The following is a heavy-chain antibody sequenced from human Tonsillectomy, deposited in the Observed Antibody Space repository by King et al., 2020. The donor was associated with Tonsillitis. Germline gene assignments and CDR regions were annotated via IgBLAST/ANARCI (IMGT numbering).Heavy chain of an antibody. CDR1: GGSITSSSYY. D-gene: IGHD3-10*01. V-gene: IGHV4-39*02. CDR3: ARAYYGSGNYYPEDAFDI. CDR2: IYYSGST. Sequence: VQLQESGPGLVKPSETLSLTCTVSGGSITSSSYYWGWIRQPPGKGLEWIGSIYYSGSTYYNPSLKSRVTISADTSKNRFSLKLSSVTAADTAVYYCARAYYGSGNYYPEDAFDIWGQGTMVTVSS. J-gene: IGHJ3*02.